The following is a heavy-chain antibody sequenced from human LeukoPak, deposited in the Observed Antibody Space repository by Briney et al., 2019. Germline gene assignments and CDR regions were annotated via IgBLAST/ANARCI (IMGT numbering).Heavy chain of an antibody. J-gene: IGHJ6*02. CDR2: ISGSGGST. Sequence: GGSLRLSCAASGFTFSSYAMSWVRQAPGKGLEWVSAISGSGGSTYYADSVKGRFTISRDNSKNTLYLQMNSLRAEDTAVYYCAKVQGGYYYYGMDLWGQGTTVTVSS. CDR3: AKVQGGYYYYGMDL. CDR1: GFTFSSYA. V-gene: IGHV3-23*01.